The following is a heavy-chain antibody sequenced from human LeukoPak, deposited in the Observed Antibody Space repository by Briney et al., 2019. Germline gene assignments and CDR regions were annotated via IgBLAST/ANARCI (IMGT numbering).Heavy chain of an antibody. CDR1: GYTFTGYY. CDR3: ARDQYPTHYSSGWYEY. V-gene: IGHV1-2*02. Sequence: ASVKVSCKASGYTFTGYYMHWVRQAPGQGLEWMGWINPNSGGTNYAQKFQGRVTMTRDTSISTAYMELSRLRSDDTAVYYCARDQYPTHYSSGWYEYWGQGTLVTVSS. J-gene: IGHJ4*02. D-gene: IGHD6-19*01. CDR2: INPNSGGT.